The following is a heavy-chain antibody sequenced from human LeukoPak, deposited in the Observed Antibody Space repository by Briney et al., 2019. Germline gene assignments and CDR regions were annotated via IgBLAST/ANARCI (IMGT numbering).Heavy chain of an antibody. CDR2: IYTSGST. Sequence: PSETLSLTCTVSGGSISSYYWSWIRQPAGKGLEWIGRIYTSGSTNYNPSLKSRVTMSVDTSKNQFSLKLSSVTAADTAVYYCAREAGCSSTSCLGEGWFDPWGQGTLVTVSS. CDR1: GGSISSYY. D-gene: IGHD2-2*01. V-gene: IGHV4-4*07. CDR3: AREAGCSSTSCLGEGWFDP. J-gene: IGHJ5*02.